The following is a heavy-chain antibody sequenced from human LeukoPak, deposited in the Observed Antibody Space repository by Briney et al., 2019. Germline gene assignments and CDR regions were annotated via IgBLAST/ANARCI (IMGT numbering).Heavy chain of an antibody. CDR1: GGSFSGYY. CDR3: ARGGDRGYSY. CDR2: INHSGST. V-gene: IGHV4-34*01. Sequence: SETHSLTCAVYGGSFSGYYWSWIRQPPGKGLEWIGEINHSGSTNYNPSLKSRVTISVDASKNQFSLKLSSVTAADTAVYYCARGGDRGYSYWGQATLVTASS. D-gene: IGHD5-18*01. J-gene: IGHJ4*02.